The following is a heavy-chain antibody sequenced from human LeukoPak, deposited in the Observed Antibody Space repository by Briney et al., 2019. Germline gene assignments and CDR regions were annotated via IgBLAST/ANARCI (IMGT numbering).Heavy chain of an antibody. CDR3: AKGRRITISLNWLDP. D-gene: IGHD3-3*01. Sequence: PGGSLRLSCAASGFTFDDYAMHWVRQAPGKGLEWVSGISWNSGSIGYADSVKGRFTISRDNAKSSLYLQMNSLRAEDTALYYCAKGRRITISLNWLDPWGQGTLVTVSS. V-gene: IGHV3-9*01. J-gene: IGHJ5*02. CDR2: ISWNSGSI. CDR1: GFTFDDYA.